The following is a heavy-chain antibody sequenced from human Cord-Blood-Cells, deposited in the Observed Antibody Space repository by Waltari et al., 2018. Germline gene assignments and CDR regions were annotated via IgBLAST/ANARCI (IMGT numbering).Heavy chain of an antibody. D-gene: IGHD4-17*01. CDR1: GYTLTELS. CDR2: FDPENGET. V-gene: IGHV1-24*01. J-gene: IGHJ4*02. Sequence: QVQLVQSGAEVKKPGASVKVSCKVSGYTLTELSMHWVRQAPGKGLEWMGGFDPENGETIYAKEFPGRITITQDTSTDTAYMELSSLRSEGTAVDYCATDPSTVTLGYWGQGTLVTVSS. CDR3: ATDPSTVTLGY.